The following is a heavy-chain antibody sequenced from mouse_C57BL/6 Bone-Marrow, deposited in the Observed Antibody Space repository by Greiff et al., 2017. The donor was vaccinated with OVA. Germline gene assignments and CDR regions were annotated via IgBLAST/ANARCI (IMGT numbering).Heavy chain of an antibody. V-gene: IGHV1-15*01. D-gene: IGHD2-4*01. J-gene: IGHJ2*01. CDR2: IDPETGGT. Sequence: VQLQQSGAELVRPGASVTLSCKASGYTFTDYEMHWVKQTPVHGLEWIGAIDPETGGTAYNQKFKGKAILTADKSSSTAYMEFRSLTSEDSAVYYCTGVDDYDVYFDYWSQGTTLTVSS. CDR3: TGVDDYDVYFDY. CDR1: GYTFTDYE.